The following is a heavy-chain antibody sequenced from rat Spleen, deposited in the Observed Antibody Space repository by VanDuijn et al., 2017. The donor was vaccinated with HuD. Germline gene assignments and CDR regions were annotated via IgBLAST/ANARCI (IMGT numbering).Heavy chain of an antibody. D-gene: IGHD1-11*01. V-gene: IGHV5-31*01. CDR3: AREDYGGYSLDY. CDR1: GFTFNNYW. J-gene: IGHJ2*01. Sequence: EVQLVESGGGLVQPGRSLKLSCVASGFTFNNYWMTWIRQLPGKGLEWVASISAGGVSTYYRDSVKGRFTTSRDNAKSTLYLQMDSLRSEDTATYYCAREDYGGYSLDYWGQGVMVTVSS. CDR2: ISAGGVST.